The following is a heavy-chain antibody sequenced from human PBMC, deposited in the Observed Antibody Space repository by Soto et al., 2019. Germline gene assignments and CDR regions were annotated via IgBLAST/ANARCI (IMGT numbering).Heavy chain of an antibody. CDR3: VRSGDNYNLLDF. V-gene: IGHV3-11*06. CDR2: SSNSGPFT. D-gene: IGHD1-1*01. Sequence: GSPRLSCAASGFTFSDHYMSWIRQATGNRLQWIGDSSNSGPFTRYADPVKGRFSISRDNAKNSLYLQINSLRGDDTAIYYCVRSGDNYNLLDFWGQGTPVTVSS. J-gene: IGHJ4*02. CDR1: GFTFSDHY.